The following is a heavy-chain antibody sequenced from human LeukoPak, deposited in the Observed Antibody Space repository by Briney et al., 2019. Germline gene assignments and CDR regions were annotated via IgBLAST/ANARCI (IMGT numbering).Heavy chain of an antibody. D-gene: IGHD4-17*01. CDR1: GGSISSSKW. J-gene: IGHJ4*02. CDR3: ARLHLGDYGTNYFAY. CDR2: IYHSGST. Sequence: PSETLSLTCAVSGGSISSSKWWSWVRQPPGKGLEWIGEIYHSGSTNYNPSLKSRVTISVDKSKNQFSLKLRSVTAADTAVYYCARLHLGDYGTNYFAYWGQGTLVTVSS. V-gene: IGHV4-4*02.